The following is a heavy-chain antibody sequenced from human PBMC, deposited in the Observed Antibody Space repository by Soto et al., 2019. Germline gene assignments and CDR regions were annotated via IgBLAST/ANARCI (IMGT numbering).Heavy chain of an antibody. J-gene: IGHJ4*02. CDR3: AREGRDSSSWYTSSTFDY. D-gene: IGHD6-13*01. V-gene: IGHV3-21*01. Sequence: GGSLRLSCAASGFTFSSYSMNWVRQAPGKGLEWVSSISSSSSYIYYADSVKGRFTISRDNAKNSLYLQMNSLRAEDTAVYYCAREGRDSSSWYTSSTFDYWGQGTLVTVSS. CDR1: GFTFSSYS. CDR2: ISSSSSYI.